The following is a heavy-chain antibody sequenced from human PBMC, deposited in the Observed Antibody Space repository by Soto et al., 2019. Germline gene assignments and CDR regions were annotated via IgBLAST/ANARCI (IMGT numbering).Heavy chain of an antibody. J-gene: IGHJ4*02. V-gene: IGHV3-21*01. D-gene: IGHD1-26*01. CDR3: ASSLVGATTVHDY. Sequence: EVQLVESGGGLVKPWGSLRLSCAASGFTFSSYSMNWVHQAPGKGLEWVSSISSSSSYIYYADSVKGRFTISRDNAKNSLYLKMNSLRAEDTAVYYCASSLVGATTVHDYWGQGTLVTVSS. CDR2: ISSSSSYI. CDR1: GFTFSSYS.